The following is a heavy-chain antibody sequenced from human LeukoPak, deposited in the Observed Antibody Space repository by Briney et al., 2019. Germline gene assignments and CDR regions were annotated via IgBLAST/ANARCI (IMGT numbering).Heavy chain of an antibody. CDR1: GGSISSGGYY. V-gene: IGHV4-30-2*01. D-gene: IGHD1-26*01. Sequence: KPSQTLSLTCTVSGGSISSGGYYWSWIRQPPGKGLEWIGYIYHSGSTYYNPSLKSRVTISVDRSKNQFSLKLSSVTAADTAVYYCAREGRRGATTNRIDYWGQGTLVTVSS. J-gene: IGHJ4*02. CDR3: AREGRRGATTNRIDY. CDR2: IYHSGST.